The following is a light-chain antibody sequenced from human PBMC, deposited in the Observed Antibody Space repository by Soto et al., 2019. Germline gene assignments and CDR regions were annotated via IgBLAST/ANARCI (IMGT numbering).Light chain of an antibody. J-gene: IGKJ1*01. V-gene: IGKV3D-20*02. CDR2: GAS. CDR3: QQRSNWRT. Sequence: EIMLTQSPGTLSLSPGERATLSCRASQSVSSSYLAWYQQKPGQAPRLLIYGASNRATGIPDRFSGSGSGTDFTLTISRLEPEDFAVYYCQQRSNWRTFGQGTKVDIK. CDR1: QSVSSSY.